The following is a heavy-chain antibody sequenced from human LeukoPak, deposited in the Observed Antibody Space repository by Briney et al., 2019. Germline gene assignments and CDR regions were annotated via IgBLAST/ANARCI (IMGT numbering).Heavy chain of an antibody. V-gene: IGHV3-7*01. J-gene: IGHJ5*02. CDR1: GFTCSGYW. CDR2: IKEDGREK. Sequence: GGSLRLSCAASGFTCSGYWMSWVRQAPGKGLECVANIKEDGREKYYVDSVKGRFTISRDNAENSLFLQMNSLRAEDTAVYYCGRGHYGDYAWGQGTLVTVSS. CDR3: GRGHYGDYA. D-gene: IGHD4-17*01.